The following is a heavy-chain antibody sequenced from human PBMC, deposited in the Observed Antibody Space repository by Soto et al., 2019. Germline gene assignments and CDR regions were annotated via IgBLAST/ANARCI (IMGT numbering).Heavy chain of an antibody. Sequence: PGGSLRLSCAASGFSFSSYAMSWVRQAPGKGLEWVAVISYDGSNKYYADSVKGRFTISRDNSKNTLYLQMNSLRAEDTAVYYCARDRYTAMVYYYYYYGIDVWGQGTTVTVSS. CDR3: ARDRYTAMVYYYYYYGIDV. V-gene: IGHV3-30-3*01. J-gene: IGHJ6*02. CDR1: GFSFSSYA. CDR2: ISYDGSNK. D-gene: IGHD5-18*01.